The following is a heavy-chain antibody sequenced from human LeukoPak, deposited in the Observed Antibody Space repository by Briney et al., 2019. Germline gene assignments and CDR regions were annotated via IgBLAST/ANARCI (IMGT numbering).Heavy chain of an antibody. CDR3: ARAGNYGIHLPAAMGPYFDY. CDR2: IKQDGSEK. J-gene: IGHJ4*02. CDR1: GFTFGDYA. V-gene: IGHV3-7*01. Sequence: GGSLRLSCTASGFTFGDYAMSWVRQAPGKGLEWVANIKQDGSEKYYVDSVKGRFTISRDNAKNSLYLQMNSLRAEDTAVYYCARAGNYGIHLPAAMGPYFDYWGQGTLVTVSS. D-gene: IGHD2-2*01.